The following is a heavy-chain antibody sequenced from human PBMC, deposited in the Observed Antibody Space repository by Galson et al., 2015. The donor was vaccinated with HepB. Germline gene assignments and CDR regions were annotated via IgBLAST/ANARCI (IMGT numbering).Heavy chain of an antibody. J-gene: IGHJ3*02. CDR1: GFTFDDYA. CDR2: ISWNSGSI. CDR3: AKDIIAGNRVGGDAFDI. Sequence: SLRLSCAASGFTFDDYAMHWVRQAPGKGLEWVSGISWNSGSIGYAESVKGRVTISRDKAKNSLYLQMNSLRAEDTALYYCAKDIIAGNRVGGDAFDIWGQGTMVTVSS. V-gene: IGHV3-9*01. D-gene: IGHD1-14*01.